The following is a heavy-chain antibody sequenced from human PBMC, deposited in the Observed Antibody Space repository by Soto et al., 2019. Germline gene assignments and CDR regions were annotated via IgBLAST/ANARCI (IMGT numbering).Heavy chain of an antibody. D-gene: IGHD3-10*01. V-gene: IGHV1-69*08. J-gene: IGHJ5*02. CDR1: GGTFSSYT. Sequence: QVQLVQSGAEVKKPGSSVKVSCKASGGTFSSYTISWVRQAPGQGLEWMGRIIPILGIANYAQKFQGRVTMTADKSTSTAYMELSSLRSEDTAVYYCARDERPLWFGESANWFDPGGQGTLVTVSS. CDR2: IIPILGIA. CDR3: ARDERPLWFGESANWFDP.